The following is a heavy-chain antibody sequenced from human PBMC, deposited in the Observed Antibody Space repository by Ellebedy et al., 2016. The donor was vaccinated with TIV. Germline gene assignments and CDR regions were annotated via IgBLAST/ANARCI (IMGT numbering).Heavy chain of an antibody. CDR1: GGTFSSYA. CDR2: IIPIFGTA. V-gene: IGHV1-69*13. J-gene: IGHJ3*02. CDR3: ARDLSPYYDYVWGSYRYTGSVDAFDI. Sequence: AASVKVSCKASGGTFSSYAISWVRQAPGQGLEWMGGIIPIFGTANYAQKFQGRVTITADESTSTAYMELSSLRSEDTAVYYCARDLSPYYDYVWGSYRYTGSVDAFDIWGQGTMVTVSS. D-gene: IGHD3-16*02.